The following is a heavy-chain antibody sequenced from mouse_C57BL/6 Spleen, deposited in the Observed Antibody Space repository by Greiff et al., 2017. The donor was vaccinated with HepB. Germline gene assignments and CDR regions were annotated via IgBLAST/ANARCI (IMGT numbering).Heavy chain of an antibody. CDR3: ASSPDYDRAWFAY. Sequence: QPQQPGAELVKPGASVKLSCKASGYTFTSYWMHWVKQRPGQVREWVGMNHPNSGSTNYNEKFKSKATLTVDKSSSTAYMQLRNLTSEDSSVYYCASSPDYDRAWFAYWGKGTLVTVSA. D-gene: IGHD2-4*01. J-gene: IGHJ3*01. V-gene: IGHV1-64*01. CDR1: GYTFTSYW. CDR2: NHPNSGST.